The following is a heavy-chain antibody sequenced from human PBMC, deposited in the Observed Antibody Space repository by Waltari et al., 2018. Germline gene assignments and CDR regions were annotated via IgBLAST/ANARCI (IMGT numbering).Heavy chain of an antibody. CDR1: GGSSRGYY. J-gene: IGHJ4*02. V-gene: IGHV3-21*02. D-gene: IGHD3-16*02. Sequence: VQLQQWGAGLLKPSETLSLTCAVFGGSSRGYYWSWIRQSPGKGLEWVSSISSSSSYIYYSDSVKGRFTISRDNAKNSLYLQINSLRAEDTAVYYCARFYDYVWGSYRPATYFDYWGQGTLVTVSS. CDR2: ISSSSSYI. CDR3: ARFYDYVWGSYRPATYFDY.